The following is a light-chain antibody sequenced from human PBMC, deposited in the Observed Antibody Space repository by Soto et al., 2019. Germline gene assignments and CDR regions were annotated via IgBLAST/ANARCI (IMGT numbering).Light chain of an antibody. CDR3: QQYYSSPRT. CDR1: QRVSTY. J-gene: IGKJ1*01. V-gene: IGKV1-39*01. Sequence: DIQMTQSPSTLSAGVGDRATITCRASQRVSTYLNWYQQKPGQAPTLLIYAASTLQSGVPARFSGSGSGTDFTLTISSLQSEDFAIYFCQQYYSSPRTFGQGTKVEIK. CDR2: AAS.